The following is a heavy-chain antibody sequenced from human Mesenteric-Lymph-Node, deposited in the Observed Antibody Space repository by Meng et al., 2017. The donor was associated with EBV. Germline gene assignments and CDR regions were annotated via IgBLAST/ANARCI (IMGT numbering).Heavy chain of an antibody. CDR2: ISTYSGNT. Sequence: QIHLVQSGAEVKKPGASVKVSCKASGYIFTNYGINWVRQAPGQGLEWMGWISTYSGNTDYAQKFQGRVTMTTDTSTSTAYMVLRSLRSDDTAVFYCATEARSGTFNWFDSWGQGTLVTVSS. CDR1: GYIFTNYG. J-gene: IGHJ5*01. D-gene: IGHD1-1*01. CDR3: ATEARSGTFNWFDS. V-gene: IGHV1-18*01.